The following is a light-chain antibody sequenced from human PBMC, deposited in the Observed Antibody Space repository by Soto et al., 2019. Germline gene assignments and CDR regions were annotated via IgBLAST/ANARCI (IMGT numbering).Light chain of an antibody. CDR1: SSDVGGYNY. Sequence: QSVLTQPASVSGSPGQSITISCTGTSSDVGGYNYVSWYQQHPGKAPKLIIYAVSNRPSGVSDRFSGSKSGNTASLTISGLQPEDEADYYCKSYTSSSTLDVVFGGGTKLTVL. CDR2: AVS. CDR3: KSYTSSSTLDVV. V-gene: IGLV2-14*03. J-gene: IGLJ2*01.